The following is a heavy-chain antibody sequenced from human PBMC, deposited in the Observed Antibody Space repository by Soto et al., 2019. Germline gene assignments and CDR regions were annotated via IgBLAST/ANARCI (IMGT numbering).Heavy chain of an antibody. CDR1: GFTFSSYA. D-gene: IGHD2-8*01. CDR2: ISGSGGST. CDR3: AKAPRRYCTNGVCFYFDC. V-gene: IGHV3-23*01. J-gene: IGHJ4*02. Sequence: EVQLLESGGGLVQPGGSLRLSCAASGFTFSSYAMSWVRQAPGKGLEWVSAISGSGGSTYYADSVKGRFTISRDNSKNTLYLQMNSLRAEDTAVYYCAKAPRRYCTNGVCFYFDCWGQGTLVTVSS.